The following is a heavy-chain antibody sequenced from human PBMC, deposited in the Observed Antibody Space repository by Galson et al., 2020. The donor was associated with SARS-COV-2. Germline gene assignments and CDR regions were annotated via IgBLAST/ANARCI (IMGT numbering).Heavy chain of an antibody. V-gene: IGHV4-59*01. Sequence: SQTLSLTCTVSGGSIRSYYWNWLRQSPGKGLEWIGYIHQSENTNYNPSLKSRVTISLDTSQNQFSLRLTSVTAADTAVYYCARGDYYDSGGYWGGYYGRDVWGQGTTV. CDR2: IHQSENT. CDR3: ARGDYYDSGGYWGGYYGRDV. CDR1: GGSIRSYY. D-gene: IGHD3-22*01. J-gene: IGHJ6*02.